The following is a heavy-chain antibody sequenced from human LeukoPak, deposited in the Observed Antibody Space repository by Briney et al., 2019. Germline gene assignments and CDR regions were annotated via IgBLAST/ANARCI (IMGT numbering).Heavy chain of an antibody. D-gene: IGHD6-19*01. J-gene: IGHJ5*02. Sequence: SETLSLTCAVYGGSLSGYYWSWIRQPPGKGLEWIGYIYYSGSTNYNPSLKSRVTISVDTSKNQFSLKLSSVTAADTAVYSRARDLSSGWSWMIDPWGQGTLVTVSS. CDR2: IYYSGST. CDR1: GGSLSGYY. V-gene: IGHV4-34*11. CDR3: ARDLSSGWSWMIDP.